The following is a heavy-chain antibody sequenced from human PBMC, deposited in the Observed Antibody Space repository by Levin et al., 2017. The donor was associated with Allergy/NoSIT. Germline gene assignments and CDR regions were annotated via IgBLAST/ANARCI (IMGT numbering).Heavy chain of an antibody. D-gene: IGHD2-2*03. CDR3: AREDGSTFDF. CDR1: GGSISGGGYH. CDR2: IYYSGST. V-gene: IGHV4-31*03. Sequence: SQTLSLTCTVSGGSISGGGYHWTWIRQHPEKGLEWIGYIYYSGSTFYNPSLKSRLMISVDTTKNQFSLNVSSVTAAATAVYYCAREDGSTFDFWGQVALVPVAS. J-gene: IGHJ4*02.